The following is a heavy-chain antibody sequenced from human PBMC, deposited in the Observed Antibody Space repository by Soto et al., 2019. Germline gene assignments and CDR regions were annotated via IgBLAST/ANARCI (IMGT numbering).Heavy chain of an antibody. V-gene: IGHV3-7*01. Sequence: LRLSCAASGFTFSSYWMSWVRQAPGKGLEWVANINQDGSEKYYVDSVKGRFTISRDNAKNSLYLQVNSLRAEDTAVYYCTGDLYDHSGYLYWGQGTLVTVSS. CDR3: TGDLYDHSGYLY. CDR2: INQDGSEK. D-gene: IGHD3-22*01. CDR1: GFTFSSYW. J-gene: IGHJ4*02.